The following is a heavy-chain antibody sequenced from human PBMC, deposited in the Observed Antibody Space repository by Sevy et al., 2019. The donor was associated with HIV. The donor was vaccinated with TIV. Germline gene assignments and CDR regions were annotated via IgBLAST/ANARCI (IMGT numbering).Heavy chain of an antibody. CDR2: IRSKPYGGTT. J-gene: IGHJ4*02. V-gene: IGHV3-49*03. D-gene: IGHD3-16*01. CDR3: TRFGARAKRPKFDY. Sequence: GGSLRLSCTASGFTFDDYAVSWFRQAPGRGLEWVGFIRSKPYGGTTEYAASVKGTLTISRDDSRSVAYLQMNSLKNEDTAVYYCTRFGARAKRPKFDYWGQGTLVTVSS. CDR1: GFTFDDYA.